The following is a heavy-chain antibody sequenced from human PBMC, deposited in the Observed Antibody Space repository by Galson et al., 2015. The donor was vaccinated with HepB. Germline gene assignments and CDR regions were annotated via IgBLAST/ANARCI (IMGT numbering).Heavy chain of an antibody. V-gene: IGHV2-5*02. CDR2: IHWDDDK. CDR3: ALSTGFGENWCFDL. CDR1: GLSLSTSAVG. D-gene: IGHD3-10*01. Sequence: PALVTPTPTLTLTCTFSGLSLSTSAVGVGWIRQPPGKALEWLAFIHWDDDKRYSPSLKNRLTITKDTSKDQVVLTMTNMDLVDTATYFCALSTGFGENWCFDLWGRGTLVTVSS. J-gene: IGHJ2*01.